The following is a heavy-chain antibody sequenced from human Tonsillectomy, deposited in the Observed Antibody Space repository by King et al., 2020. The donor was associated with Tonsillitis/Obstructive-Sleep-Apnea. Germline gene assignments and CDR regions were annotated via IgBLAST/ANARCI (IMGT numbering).Heavy chain of an antibody. Sequence: VQLVQSGAEVKKPGASVKVSCQASGYTFTSYGITWVRQAPGLGLEWMGWISAYIGETKYGQKFQGRVAMTTDTSTSTAYMELRSLRSDDTAVYYCARDYCSGGRCYSEWFDPWGQGTLVTVSS. D-gene: IGHD2-15*01. CDR1: GYTFTSYG. CDR3: ARDYCSGGRCYSEWFDP. V-gene: IGHV1-18*01. J-gene: IGHJ5*02. CDR2: ISAYIGET.